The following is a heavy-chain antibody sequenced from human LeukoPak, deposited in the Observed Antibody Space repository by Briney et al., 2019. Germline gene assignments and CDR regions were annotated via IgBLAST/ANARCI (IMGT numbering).Heavy chain of an antibody. D-gene: IGHD6-19*01. CDR1: GGSISSSTYY. Sequence: PSETLSLTCTVSGGSISSSTYYWGWIRQPPWKGLEWFGSIYYSGSTYYNPSLKSRVTISVDTSKNQFSLKLSSVTAADTAVYYCARSEQWLVPLDHWGQGTLVTVSS. V-gene: IGHV4-39*07. J-gene: IGHJ4*02. CDR2: IYYSGST. CDR3: ARSEQWLVPLDH.